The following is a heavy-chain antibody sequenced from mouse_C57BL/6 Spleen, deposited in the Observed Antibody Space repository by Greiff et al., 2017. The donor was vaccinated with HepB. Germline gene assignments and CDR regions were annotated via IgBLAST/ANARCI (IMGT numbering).Heavy chain of an antibody. Sequence: VQLKESGPVLVKPGPSVKISCKASGFTFTDYYMHWVKQSHGKSLEWIGLVYPYNGGTSYNQKFKGKATLTVDTSSSTAYMELNSLTSEDSAVYYCARRPVVAKGYAMDYWGQGTSVTVSS. CDR3: ARRPVVAKGYAMDY. V-gene: IGHV1-36*01. J-gene: IGHJ4*01. CDR1: GFTFTDYY. D-gene: IGHD1-1*01. CDR2: VYPYNGGT.